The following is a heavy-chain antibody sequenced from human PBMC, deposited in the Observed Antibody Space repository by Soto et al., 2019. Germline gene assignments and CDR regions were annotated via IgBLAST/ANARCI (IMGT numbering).Heavy chain of an antibody. CDR3: ARGGRGIAD. V-gene: IGHV4-59*01. Sequence: QVQLQESGPGLVKPSETLSLTCTVSGCSISSYYWSWIRQPPGKGLEWIGYIYYSGSTNYNPSLKNRVTISVDTSKNQFSLKLSSVTAADTAVYYCARGGRGIADWGQGTLVTVSS. CDR2: IYYSGST. J-gene: IGHJ4*02. CDR1: GCSISSYY. D-gene: IGHD6-13*01.